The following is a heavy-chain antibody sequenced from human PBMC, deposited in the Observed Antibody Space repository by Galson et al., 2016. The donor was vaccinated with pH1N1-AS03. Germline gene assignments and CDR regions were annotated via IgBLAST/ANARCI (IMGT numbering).Heavy chain of an antibody. CDR3: AREVSYGSGRPDVFDF. Sequence: SVKASCKASGGTFSSDGISWVRQAPGQGPEWMGGIIPMIGTANYAQKFQGRVTITADESTSTAYMEMSSLTSEDTAVYYCAREVSYGSGRPDVFDFWGQGTMVTVSS. CDR2: IIPMIGTA. V-gene: IGHV1-69*13. CDR1: GGTFSSDG. D-gene: IGHD3-10*01. J-gene: IGHJ3*01.